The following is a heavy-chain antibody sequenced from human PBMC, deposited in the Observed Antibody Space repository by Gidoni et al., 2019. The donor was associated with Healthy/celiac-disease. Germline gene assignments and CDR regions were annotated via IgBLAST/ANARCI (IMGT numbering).Heavy chain of an antibody. CDR1: GFTFSSYA. J-gene: IGHJ4*02. CDR3: AKVAHYDILTGYYFDY. D-gene: IGHD3-9*01. Sequence: EVQLLESGGGLVQPGGSLRLSCAASGFTFSSYAMSWVRQAPGKGLEWVSAISGSCGSTYYADSVKGRFTISRDNSKNTLYLQMNSLRAEDTAVYYCAKVAHYDILTGYYFDYWGQGTLVTVSS. V-gene: IGHV3-23*01. CDR2: ISGSCGST.